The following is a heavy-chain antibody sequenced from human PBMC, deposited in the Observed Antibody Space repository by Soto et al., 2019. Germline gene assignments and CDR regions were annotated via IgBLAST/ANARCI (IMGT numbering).Heavy chain of an antibody. CDR2: ISGIGGST. Sequence: GGSLRLCCAASGFTFSSYAMSWVRQAPGKGLEWVSAISGIGGSTYYADSVKGRFTISRDNSKNTLYLQMNSLRAEDTALYYCASAAREYYYYGMDVWGQGTTVTVSS. J-gene: IGHJ6*02. CDR1: GFTFSSYA. V-gene: IGHV3-23*01. CDR3: ASAAREYYYYGMDV.